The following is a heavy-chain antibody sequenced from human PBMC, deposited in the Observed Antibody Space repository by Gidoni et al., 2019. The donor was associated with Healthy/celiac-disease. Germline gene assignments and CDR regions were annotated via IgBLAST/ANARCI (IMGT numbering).Heavy chain of an antibody. V-gene: IGHV3-15*01. Sequence: EVQLVESGGGLVKPGGSLRLSCAASGFTFSNAWMSWVRQAPGKGLEWVGRIKSKTDGGTTDYAAPVKGRFTISRDDSKNTLYLQMNSLKTEDTAVYYCTTGPTSQLWFGEVEGDYWGQGTLVTVSS. J-gene: IGHJ4*02. CDR1: GFTFSNAW. D-gene: IGHD3-10*01. CDR3: TTGPTSQLWFGEVEGDY. CDR2: IKSKTDGGTT.